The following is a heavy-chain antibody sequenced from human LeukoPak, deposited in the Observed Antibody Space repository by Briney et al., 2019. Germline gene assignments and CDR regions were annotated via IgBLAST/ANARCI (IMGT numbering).Heavy chain of an antibody. CDR1: GGSFSGYY. D-gene: IGHD3-10*01. J-gene: IGHJ5*02. CDR3: ARTPTPVLLWFGETKGNWFDP. Sequence: SETLSLTCAVYGGSFSGYYWSWIRQPPGKGLEWIGEINHSGSTNYNPSLKSRVTISVDTSKNLFSLKLSSVTAADTAVYYCARTPTPVLLWFGETKGNWFDPWGQGTLVTVSS. CDR2: INHSGST. V-gene: IGHV4-34*01.